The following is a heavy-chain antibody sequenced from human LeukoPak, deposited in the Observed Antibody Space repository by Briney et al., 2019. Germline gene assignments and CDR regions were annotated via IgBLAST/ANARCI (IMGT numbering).Heavy chain of an antibody. Sequence: GESLQISCKGSGYSFTSYWIGWVRQMPGKGLEWMGIIYPGDSDTRYSPSFQGQVTISADKSISTAYLQWSSLKASDTAMYYCARRARGYCSSTSCSSGYYYYMDVWGKGTTVTVSS. CDR1: GYSFTSYW. V-gene: IGHV5-51*01. CDR2: IYPGDSDT. J-gene: IGHJ6*03. D-gene: IGHD2-2*01. CDR3: ARRARGYCSSTSCSSGYYYYMDV.